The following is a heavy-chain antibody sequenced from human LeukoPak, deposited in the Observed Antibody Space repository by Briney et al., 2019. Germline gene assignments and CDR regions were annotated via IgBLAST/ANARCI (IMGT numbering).Heavy chain of an antibody. V-gene: IGHV1-69*06. D-gene: IGHD2-15*01. CDR3: ARAGGYCGRISCPYYFDY. Sequence: ASVKVSCKASGGTFSSYAISWVRQAPGQGLEWMGGIIPIFGTANYAQKFQGRVTITADKSTSTAYMELSSLRSEDTAVYYCARAGGYCGRISCPYYFDYWGQGPLVAVSS. CDR1: GGTFSSYA. CDR2: IIPIFGTA. J-gene: IGHJ4*02.